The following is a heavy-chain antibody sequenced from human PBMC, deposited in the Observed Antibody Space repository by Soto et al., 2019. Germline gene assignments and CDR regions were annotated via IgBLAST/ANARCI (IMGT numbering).Heavy chain of an antibody. CDR3: ARDQPGYSYGYGLGY. J-gene: IGHJ4*02. V-gene: IGHV3-48*01. CDR2: ISSSSSTI. CDR1: GFTFSSYS. D-gene: IGHD5-18*01. Sequence: GSLRLSCAASGFTFSSYSMNWVRQAPGKGLEWVSYISSSSSTIYYADSVKGRFTISRDNAKNSLYLQMNSLRAEDTAVYYCARDQPGYSYGYGLGYWGQGTLVTVSS.